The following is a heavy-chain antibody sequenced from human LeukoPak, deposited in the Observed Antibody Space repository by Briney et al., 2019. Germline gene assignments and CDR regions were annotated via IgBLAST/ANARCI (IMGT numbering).Heavy chain of an antibody. J-gene: IGHJ3*02. Sequence: TGGSLRLSCAASGFSLSSYTMNWVRQAPGKGLVGVSSISMSGTHLYYADSVKGRFTISRDNSKNTLYLQMHSLRAEDTAVYYCAKGLAAAQHAAFDTWGQGTMVTVSS. CDR2: ISMSGTHL. D-gene: IGHD2-2*01. V-gene: IGHV3-21*04. CDR3: AKGLAAAQHAAFDT. CDR1: GFSLSSYT.